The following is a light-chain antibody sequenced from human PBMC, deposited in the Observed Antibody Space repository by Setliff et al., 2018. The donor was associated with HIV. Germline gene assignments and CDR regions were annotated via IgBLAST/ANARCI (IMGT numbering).Light chain of an antibody. CDR2: DVT. V-gene: IGLV2-11*01. CDR3: CSYADTYTSLYR. Sequence: QSALAQPRSVSGSPGQSVTISCTGTSSDVGDYNHVSWYQHHPGRAPKLMIYDVTKRPSGVPDRFSGSKSGKTASLTISALQTEDEADYYCCSYADTYTSLYRFGTGTKVTVL. J-gene: IGLJ1*01. CDR1: SSDVGDYNH.